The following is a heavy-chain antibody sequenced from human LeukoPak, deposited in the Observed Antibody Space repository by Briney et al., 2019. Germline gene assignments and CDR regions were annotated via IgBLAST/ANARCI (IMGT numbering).Heavy chain of an antibody. CDR1: GYTFTSYG. J-gene: IGHJ6*02. Sequence: ASVKVSCKASGYTFTSYGISWVRRAPGQGLEWMGWISAYNGNTNYAQKLQGRVTMTTDTSTSTAYMELRSLRSDDTAVYYCARDSACSSTSCYYYYYGMDVWGQGTTVTVSS. D-gene: IGHD2-2*01. CDR3: ARDSACSSTSCYYYYYGMDV. CDR2: ISAYNGNT. V-gene: IGHV1-18*01.